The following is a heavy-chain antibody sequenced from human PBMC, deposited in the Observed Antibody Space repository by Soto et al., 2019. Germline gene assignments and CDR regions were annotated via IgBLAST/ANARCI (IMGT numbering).Heavy chain of an antibody. CDR2: IKQDGSEK. V-gene: IGHV3-7*03. CDR1: GFTFSSDW. CDR3: ARDPSEYYGMDV. Sequence: GGSLRLSCAASGFTFSSDWMSWVRQAPGKGLEWVANIKQDGSEKYYVDSVKGRFTISRDNAKNSLYLQMNSLRAADTAVYYCARDPSEYYGMDVWGQGTTVTVSS. J-gene: IGHJ6*02.